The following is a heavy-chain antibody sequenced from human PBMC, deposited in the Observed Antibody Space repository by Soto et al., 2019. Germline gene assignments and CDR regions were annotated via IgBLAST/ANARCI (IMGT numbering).Heavy chain of an antibody. V-gene: IGHV4-4*02. D-gene: IGHD6-19*01. CDR3: ARDSSGWYVGYYYGMDV. J-gene: IGHJ6*02. Sequence: SETLSLTCAVSGGSIRSSNWWSWVRQPPGKGLEWIGEIYHSGSTNYNPSLKSRVTISVDKSKNQFSLKLSSVTAADTAVYYCARDSSGWYVGYYYGMDVWGQGTTVTVSS. CDR1: GGSIRSSNW. CDR2: IYHSGST.